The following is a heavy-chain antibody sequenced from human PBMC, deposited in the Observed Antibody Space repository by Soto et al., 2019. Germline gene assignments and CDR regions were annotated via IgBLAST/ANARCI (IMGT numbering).Heavy chain of an antibody. CDR3: AKDLWGRPQLDWYFDL. CDR1: GFTFSSYA. CDR2: ISGSGGST. Sequence: EVQLLESGGGLVQPGGSLSLSCAASGFTFSSYAMSWVRQAPGKGLEWVSAISGSGGSTYYADSVKGRFTISRDNSKNTLYLQMNSLRAEDTAVYYCAKDLWGRPQLDWYFDLWGRGTLVTVSS. D-gene: IGHD5-18*01. V-gene: IGHV3-23*01. J-gene: IGHJ2*01.